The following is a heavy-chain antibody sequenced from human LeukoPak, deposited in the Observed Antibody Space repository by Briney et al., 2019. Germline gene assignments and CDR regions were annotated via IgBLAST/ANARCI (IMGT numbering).Heavy chain of an antibody. Sequence: ASVKVSCKASGGTFSSYAISRVRQAPGQGLEWMGIINPSGGSTSYAQKFQGRVTMTRDTSTSTVYMELSSLRSEDTAVYYCARDLEGYGSGSYYNYWGQGTLVTVSS. J-gene: IGHJ4*02. D-gene: IGHD3-10*01. CDR1: GGTFSSYA. CDR2: INPSGGST. V-gene: IGHV1-46*01. CDR3: ARDLEGYGSGSYYNY.